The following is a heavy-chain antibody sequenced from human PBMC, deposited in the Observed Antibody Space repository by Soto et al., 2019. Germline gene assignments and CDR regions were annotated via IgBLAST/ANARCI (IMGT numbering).Heavy chain of an antibody. V-gene: IGHV3-23*01. CDR3: AKVVAVAGTGPQFEY. CDR1: GFTFSSYA. J-gene: IGHJ4*02. CDR2: ISGSGGST. Sequence: GGSLRLSCAASGFTFSSYAMSWVRQAPGKGLEWVSAISGSGGSTYYADSVKGRFTISRDNSKNTLYLQMNSLRAEDTAVYYCAKVVAVAGTGPQFEYWGQGTLVTVSS. D-gene: IGHD6-19*01.